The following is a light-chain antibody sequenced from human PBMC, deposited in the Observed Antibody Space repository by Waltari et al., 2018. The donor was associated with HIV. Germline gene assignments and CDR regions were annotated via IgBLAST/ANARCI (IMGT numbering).Light chain of an antibody. J-gene: IGLJ2*01. CDR2: RDN. CDR1: SSNVGITF. Sequence: QSVLPQPPSVSGTPGQRVTISCSGSSSNVGITFVYWYQQLPGPAPKPLIYRDNQRPSGVPDRFSGSKSGTSASLAISGLRSEDEADYHCAAWDDSLSALVFGGGTKLAVL. CDR3: AAWDDSLSALV. V-gene: IGLV1-47*01.